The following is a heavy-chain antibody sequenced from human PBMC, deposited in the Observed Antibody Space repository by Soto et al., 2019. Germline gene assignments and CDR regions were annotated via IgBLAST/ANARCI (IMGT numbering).Heavy chain of an antibody. V-gene: IGHV3-21*01. CDR1: GFTFSSYS. J-gene: IGHJ3*02. CDR3: ARDGYSSGWYYYDAFDI. D-gene: IGHD6-19*01. CDR2: ISSSSSYI. Sequence: EVQLVESGGGLVQPGGSLRLSCAASGFTFSSYSMNWVRQAPGKGLEWVSSISSSSSYIYYADSVKGRFTISRDNAKNSLYLQMNSLRAEDTAVYYCARDGYSSGWYYYDAFDIWGQGTMVTVSS.